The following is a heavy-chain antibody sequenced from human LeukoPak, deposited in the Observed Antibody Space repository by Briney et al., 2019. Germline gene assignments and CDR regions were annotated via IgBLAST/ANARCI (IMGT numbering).Heavy chain of an antibody. J-gene: IGHJ6*03. CDR1: GFTFSSYA. D-gene: IGHD6-13*01. CDR3: ARDESSSWIRVLDYYYLDV. Sequence: GGSLRLSCAASGFTFSSYAMSWVRQAPGKGLEWVSSISATSKYIYYAPSVRGRFTISRDNARNSLYLQMSSLRADDTAVYFCARDESSSWIRVLDYYYLDVWGKGTTVTVSS. V-gene: IGHV3-21*01. CDR2: ISATSKYI.